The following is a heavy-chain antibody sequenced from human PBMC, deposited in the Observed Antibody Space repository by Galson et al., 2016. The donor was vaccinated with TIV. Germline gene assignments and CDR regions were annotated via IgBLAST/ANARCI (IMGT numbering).Heavy chain of an antibody. CDR2: IRSGSEAGTT. J-gene: IGHJ4*02. CDR1: GFNFDVRW. Sequence: SLRLSCAASGFNFDVRWMSWLRQVPGKELEWVGRIRSGSEAGTTDYAATVKGRFTISRDDSKDTLYLQMNNLKIEDTAVYYCASFNTKDAFDSWGQGTLVTVSS. CDR3: ASFNTKDAFDS. V-gene: IGHV3-15*01. D-gene: IGHD2/OR15-2a*01.